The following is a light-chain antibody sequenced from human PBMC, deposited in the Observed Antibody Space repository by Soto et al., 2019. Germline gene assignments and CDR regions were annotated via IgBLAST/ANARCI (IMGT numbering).Light chain of an antibody. CDR1: SSDVGGYNY. Sequence: QSALTQPASVSGSPGQSITISCTGTSSDVGGYNYVSWYQHHPGKAPKLIIYDVSNRPSGVSIRFSGSKSDNTASLTISGLQPSDDADYHCISYTTSNTRQIVFGTGTKLTVL. CDR2: DVS. V-gene: IGLV2-14*03. CDR3: ISYTTSNTRQIV. J-gene: IGLJ1*01.